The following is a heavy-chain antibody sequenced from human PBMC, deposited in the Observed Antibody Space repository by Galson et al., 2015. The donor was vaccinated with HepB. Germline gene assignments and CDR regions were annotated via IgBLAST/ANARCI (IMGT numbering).Heavy chain of an antibody. V-gene: IGHV3-48*02. D-gene: IGHD5-24*01. CDR3: TRDFAEMATDY. CDR1: GFTFSDYR. CDR2: ISRSSIVI. Sequence: SLRLAGAVSGFTFSDYRMNWVRQAPGKGREWISYISRSSIVIYYADFEKGRFTISRDNAKNLLYLQMNSLTDEDTAVYYCTRDFAEMATDYWGQGTMVTVSS. J-gene: IGHJ4*02.